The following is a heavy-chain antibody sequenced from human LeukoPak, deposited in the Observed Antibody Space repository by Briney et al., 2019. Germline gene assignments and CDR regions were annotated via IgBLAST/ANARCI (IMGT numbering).Heavy chain of an antibody. CDR1: GYSISSGYY. CDR2: IYHSGST. Sequence: SETLSLTCAVSGYSISSGYYWGWIRQPPGKGLEWIGSIYHSGSTYYNPSLQTRVTIPVDTSKNHCSLRLSPVPAADTAVYYCARSTPSGDAFDIWGQGTMVTVSS. J-gene: IGHJ3*02. V-gene: IGHV4-38-2*01. D-gene: IGHD4-23*01. CDR3: ARSTPSGDAFDI.